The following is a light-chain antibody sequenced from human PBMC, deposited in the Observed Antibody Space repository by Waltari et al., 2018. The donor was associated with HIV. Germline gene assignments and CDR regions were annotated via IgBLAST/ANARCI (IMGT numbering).Light chain of an antibody. CDR3: QQYNNWPPYS. J-gene: IGKJ2*03. Sequence: VMTQSPATLSVSPGERATLSCRASQSVRSNLAWYQQKPGQAPRLLIYGASTRATGIPARFSGSGSGTDFTLTISSLQSEDFAVYYCQQYNNWPPYSFGPGTKVETK. CDR1: QSVRSN. CDR2: GAS. V-gene: IGKV3-15*01.